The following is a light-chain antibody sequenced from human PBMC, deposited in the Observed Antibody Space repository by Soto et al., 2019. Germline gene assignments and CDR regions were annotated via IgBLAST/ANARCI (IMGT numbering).Light chain of an antibody. CDR1: QGIRND. CDR3: QQYSSHST. V-gene: IGKV1-17*01. Sequence: DIQMTQSPSSLSASVGDRVTITCRASQGIRNDLAWFQQKPGKAPKRLIYAATNLQSGVPSRFSGSGSGTEFSLTISSLQPDDFATYYCQQYSSHSTFGQGTKVDIK. J-gene: IGKJ1*01. CDR2: AAT.